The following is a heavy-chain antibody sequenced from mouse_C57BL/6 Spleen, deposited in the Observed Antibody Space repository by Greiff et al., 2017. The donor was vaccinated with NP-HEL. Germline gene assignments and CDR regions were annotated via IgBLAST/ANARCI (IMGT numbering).Heavy chain of an antibody. Sequence: QVQLQQPGAELVMPGASVKLSCKASGYTFTSYWMHWVKQRPGQGLEWIGEIDPSDSYTNYNQKFKGKSTLTVDKSSSTAYMQLSSRTSEDSAVYYCARGYYYGSSGYFDYWGQGTTLTVSS. D-gene: IGHD1-1*01. CDR1: GYTFTSYW. V-gene: IGHV1-69*01. J-gene: IGHJ2*01. CDR2: IDPSDSYT. CDR3: ARGYYYGSSGYFDY.